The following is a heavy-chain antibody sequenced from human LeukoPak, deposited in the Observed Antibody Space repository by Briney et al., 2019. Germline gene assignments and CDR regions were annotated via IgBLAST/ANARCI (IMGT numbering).Heavy chain of an antibody. CDR2: IKSKTDGGTT. D-gene: IGHD3-22*01. V-gene: IGHV3-15*01. CDR1: GFTFSDYQ. J-gene: IGHJ4*02. Sequence: GGSLRLSCVGTGFTFSDYQMAWIRQAPGKGLEWVGRIKSKTDGGTTDYAAPVKGRFTISRDVSKNTLYLQMNSLKTEDTAVYHCTTLIREAGWGQGTLVTVSS. CDR3: TTLIREAG.